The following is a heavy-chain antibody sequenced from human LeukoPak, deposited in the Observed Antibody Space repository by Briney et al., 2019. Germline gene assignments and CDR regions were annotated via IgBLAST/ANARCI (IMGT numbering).Heavy chain of an antibody. Sequence: ASVKVSCKASGYTFTGYYMHWVRQAPGQGLEWMGWINPNSGSTNYAQKFQGRVTMTRDTSNSTVYMELSRLRADDTAVYYCAKVLNRIAARGLFDPWGQGTLVTVSS. J-gene: IGHJ5*02. CDR3: AKVLNRIAARGLFDP. V-gene: IGHV1-2*02. CDR1: GYTFTGYY. CDR2: INPNSGST. D-gene: IGHD6-6*01.